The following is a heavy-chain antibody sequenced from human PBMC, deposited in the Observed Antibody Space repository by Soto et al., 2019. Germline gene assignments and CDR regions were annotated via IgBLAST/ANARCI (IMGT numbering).Heavy chain of an antibody. D-gene: IGHD5-12*01. CDR2: IIPIFGTA. Sequence: SVKVSCKASGGTFSSYAISWVRQAPGQGLEWMGGIIPIFGTANYAQKFQGRVTITADESTSTAYMELSSLRSEDTAVYYCARGAGYSGYVRYYYYYYGMDVWGQGTTFTVSS. V-gene: IGHV1-69*13. J-gene: IGHJ6*02. CDR1: GGTFSSYA. CDR3: ARGAGYSGYVRYYYYYYGMDV.